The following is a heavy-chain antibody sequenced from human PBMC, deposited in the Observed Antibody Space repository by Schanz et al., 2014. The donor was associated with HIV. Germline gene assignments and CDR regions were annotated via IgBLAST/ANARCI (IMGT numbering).Heavy chain of an antibody. CDR2: IDGRGRST. J-gene: IGHJ6*02. CDR3: TKEVPPDV. V-gene: IGHV3-23*01. D-gene: IGHD1-1*01. Sequence: EVQLLESGGGLVQPGGSLRLSCAASGFTFVNYAMNWVRQAPGKGLEWVAGIDGRGRSTSYADSVKGRFSISRDNSKNTLYLQMNSLRAEDTAVYYCTKEVPPDVWGQGTTVTVSS. CDR1: GFTFVNYA.